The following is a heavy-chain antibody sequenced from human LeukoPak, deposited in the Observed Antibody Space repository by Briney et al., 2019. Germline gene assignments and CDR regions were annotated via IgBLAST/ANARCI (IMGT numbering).Heavy chain of an antibody. CDR3: AHSGSYLGGFDP. V-gene: IGHV1-69*13. Sequence: ASVKVSFKASGGTFISYAISWVRQAPGQGREWMGGIIPIFGTANYAQKFQGRVTITADESTSTAYMELSSLRSEDTAVYYCAHSGSYLGGFDPWGQGTLVTVSS. D-gene: IGHD3-10*01. J-gene: IGHJ5*02. CDR2: IIPIFGTA. CDR1: GGTFISYA.